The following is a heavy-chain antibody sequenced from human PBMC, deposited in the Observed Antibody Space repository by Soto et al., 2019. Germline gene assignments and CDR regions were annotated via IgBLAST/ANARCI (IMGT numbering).Heavy chain of an antibody. CDR1: GFTFDDYA. V-gene: IGHV3-9*01. CDR3: VSSKGGYSYGTAFDY. CDR2: ISWNSGNI. D-gene: IGHD5-18*01. J-gene: IGHJ4*02. Sequence: EVQLEESGGALVQPGRSLRLSCAASGFTFDDYAMHWVRQVLGKGLEWVSSISWNSGNIGYADSVKGRFTTSRDNAKNSLYLQMNSLRPEDTALYYCVSSKGGYSYGTAFDYWGQGTLVTVSS.